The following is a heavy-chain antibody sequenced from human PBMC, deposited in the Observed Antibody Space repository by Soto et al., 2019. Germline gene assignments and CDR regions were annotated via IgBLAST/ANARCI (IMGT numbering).Heavy chain of an antibody. Sequence: EVQLLESGGGLVQPGGSLRLSCAASGFTFSSYAMSWVRQAPGKGLEWVSAISGSGGSTYYADSVKGRFTISRDNSKNTLYLQMNSLRAEDTAVYYCAKDGIAARRSYYYYYMDVRGKGTTVTVSS. J-gene: IGHJ6*03. CDR2: ISGSGGST. CDR3: AKDGIAARRSYYYYYMDV. V-gene: IGHV3-23*01. D-gene: IGHD6-6*01. CDR1: GFTFSSYA.